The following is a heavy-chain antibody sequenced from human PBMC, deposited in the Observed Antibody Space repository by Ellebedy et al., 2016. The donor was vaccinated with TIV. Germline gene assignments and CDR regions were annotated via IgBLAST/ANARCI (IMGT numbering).Heavy chain of an antibody. D-gene: IGHD6-19*01. CDR2: IDTESDSI. V-gene: IGHV3-48*04. Sequence: GGSLRLXCVASGFTFSAYRMNWVRQAPGMGLEWLAYIDTESDSIYYAHSVKGRFTISRDNAKNSLYLQMSSLTAEDTAVYFCARDDNSGWPIGDYWGQGTLVTVSS. CDR3: ARDDNSGWPIGDY. CDR1: GFTFSAYR. J-gene: IGHJ4*02.